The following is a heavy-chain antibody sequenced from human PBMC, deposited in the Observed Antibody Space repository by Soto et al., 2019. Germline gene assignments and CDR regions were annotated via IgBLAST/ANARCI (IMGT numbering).Heavy chain of an antibody. V-gene: IGHV3-23*01. J-gene: IGHJ4*02. CDR3: AKGGVYGEFKCDY. CDR1: GFTFSSYA. CDR2: ISGRGGST. Sequence: EVQLLESGGGLVQPGGSLRLSCAASGFTFSSYAMSWVRQAPGKGLAWVSTISGRGGSTDYADSVKGRFTISRDNSKNPLYLQMNSLRAEDTAVYYCAKGGVYGEFKCDYWGQGPLVTVSS. D-gene: IGHD4-17*01.